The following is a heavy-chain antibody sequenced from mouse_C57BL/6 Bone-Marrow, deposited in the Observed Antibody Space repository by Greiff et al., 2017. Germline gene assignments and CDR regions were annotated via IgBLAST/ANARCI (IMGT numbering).Heavy chain of an antibody. CDR1: GFTFSDYY. D-gene: IGHD2-12*01. J-gene: IGHJ3*01. Sequence: EVKVVESGGGLVQPGGSLKLSCAASGFTFSDYYMYWVRQTPEKRLEWVAYISNGGGSTYYPDTVKGRFTISRDNAKNTLYLQMSRLKSEDTAMYYCARHGLRRAWFAYWGQGTLVTVSA. CDR3: ARHGLRRAWFAY. V-gene: IGHV5-12*01. CDR2: ISNGGGST.